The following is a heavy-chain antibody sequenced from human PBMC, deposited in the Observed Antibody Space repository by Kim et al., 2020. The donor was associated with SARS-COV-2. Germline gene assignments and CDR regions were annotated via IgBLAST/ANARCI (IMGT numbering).Heavy chain of an antibody. CDR2: TYYRSKWYN. V-gene: IGHV6-1*01. Sequence: SQTLSLTCAISGDSVSSNSAAWNWIRQSPSRGLEWLGRTYYRSKWYNEYALSVKSRITMNPDTSNNQFFLQLKSVTPEDTAVYYCVGGGGWNTWGQGTLVTVSS. D-gene: IGHD6-19*01. CDR3: VGGGGWNT. CDR1: GDSVSSNSAA. J-gene: IGHJ5*02.